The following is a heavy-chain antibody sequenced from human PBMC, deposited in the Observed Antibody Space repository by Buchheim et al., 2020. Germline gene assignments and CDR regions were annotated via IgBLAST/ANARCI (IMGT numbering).Heavy chain of an antibody. CDR1: GFTFSSYS. CDR2: ISSSSNYI. CDR3: ARDMLPGIAVAGTSITDY. Sequence: EVQLVESGGGLVKPGGSLRLSCAASGFTFSSYSMNWVRQAPGKGLEWVSSISSSSNYIYYADSVKGRFTISRDNAKNSLYLQMNSLRAEDTAVYYCARDMLPGIAVAGTSITDYWGQGTL. J-gene: IGHJ4*02. D-gene: IGHD6-19*01. V-gene: IGHV3-21*01.